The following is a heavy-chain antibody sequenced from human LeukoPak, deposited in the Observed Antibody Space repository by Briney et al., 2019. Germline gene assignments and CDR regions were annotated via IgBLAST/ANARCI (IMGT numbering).Heavy chain of an antibody. V-gene: IGHV3-48*01. J-gene: IGHJ4*02. CDR1: GFTFSSYS. CDR2: ISSSSTI. D-gene: IGHD2-8*01. Sequence: GGSLRLSCAASGFTFSSYSMNWVRQAPGKGLEWVSYISSSSTIYYADSVKGRFTISRDNAKNSLYLQMNSLRAEDTAVYYCARDFVGYGVIDYWGQGTLVTVSS. CDR3: ARDFVGYGVIDY.